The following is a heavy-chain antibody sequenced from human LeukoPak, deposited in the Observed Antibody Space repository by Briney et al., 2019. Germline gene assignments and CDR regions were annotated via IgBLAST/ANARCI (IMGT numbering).Heavy chain of an antibody. CDR3: ARNGAYCLDY. CDR2: INRGGTT. D-gene: IGHD2-8*02. CDR1: GGSFSGYY. Sequence: SETLSLTCAVYGGSFSGYYWSWIRQPPGKGLEWIGEINRGGTTSYNPSLKSLVTISIDTSKNQFSLELRSVTAADTAVYYCARNGAYCLDYWGQGTLDTVSS. J-gene: IGHJ4*02. V-gene: IGHV4-34*01.